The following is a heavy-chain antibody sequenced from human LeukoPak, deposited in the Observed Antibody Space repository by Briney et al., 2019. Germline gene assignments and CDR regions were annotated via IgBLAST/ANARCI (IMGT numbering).Heavy chain of an antibody. CDR3: ARQVVVITGYYFDY. D-gene: IGHD3-22*01. V-gene: IGHV1-2*02. J-gene: IGHJ4*02. CDR2: INPNSGGT. CDR1: GYTFTGYY. Sequence: ASVKVSCKASGYTFTGYYMHWVRQAPGQGLEWMGWINPNSGGTNYAQKFQGRVTMTRDTSISTAYMELSRLRSDDTAVYYCARQVVVITGYYFDYWGQGTLVTVSS.